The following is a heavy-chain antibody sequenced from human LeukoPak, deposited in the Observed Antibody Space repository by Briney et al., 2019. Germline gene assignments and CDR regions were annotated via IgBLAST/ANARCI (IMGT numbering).Heavy chain of an antibody. CDR1: GGSISSSSYY. D-gene: IGHD3-22*01. CDR3: ARDGRYYDSNGYVHYHGMDV. Sequence: KPSETLSLTCTVSGGSISSSSYYWGWIRQPPGKGLEWIGSIYYSGSTYYNPSLKSRVTISVDTSKNQFSLKLSSVTAADTAVYYCARDGRYYDSNGYVHYHGMDVWGQGTTVTVSS. V-gene: IGHV4-39*07. J-gene: IGHJ6*02. CDR2: IYYSGST.